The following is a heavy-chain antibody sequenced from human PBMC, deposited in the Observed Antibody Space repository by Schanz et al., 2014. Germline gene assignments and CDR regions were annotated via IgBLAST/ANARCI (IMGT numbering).Heavy chain of an antibody. J-gene: IGHJ6*02. CDR1: GYTFISYG. D-gene: IGHD3-10*01. CDR2: ISAYNGHT. Sequence: QVQLVQSGAEVKKPGASVKVSCKASGYTFISYGIKWVRQAPGQGLEWMGWISAYNGHTDYAQKLQGRVTLTTDTSTSTAYMELRNLRTAGTAVYYCARAKRFGDMDDWGQGTTVTVSS. V-gene: IGHV1-18*01. CDR3: ARAKRFGDMDD.